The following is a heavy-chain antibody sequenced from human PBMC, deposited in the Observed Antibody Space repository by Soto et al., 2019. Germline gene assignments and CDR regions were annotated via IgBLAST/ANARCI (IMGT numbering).Heavy chain of an antibody. D-gene: IGHD1-1*01. Sequence: GGSLRLSCAASIFTFSSYWMSWVRQAPGRGLEWVANIKEDGSDTYYEDSVKGRFTISRDNAKKSLYLQMNRLRAEDTAVYYCARGIDDNASFGMDVWGQGTTVTVSS. J-gene: IGHJ6*02. CDR1: IFTFSSYW. CDR3: ARGIDDNASFGMDV. V-gene: IGHV3-7*01. CDR2: IKEDGSDT.